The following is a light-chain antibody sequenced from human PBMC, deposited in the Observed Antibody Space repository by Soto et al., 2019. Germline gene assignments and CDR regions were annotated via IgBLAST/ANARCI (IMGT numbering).Light chain of an antibody. Sequence: EIVMTQSPATLSVSPGERATLSCRASQSVSGNLAWYQQKPGQAPRLLIYGASTRATGIPARFSGSGSGTEFALTISSLQSEDVAVYYCQQYNNWPPLTFGGGTKVEIK. V-gene: IGKV3-15*01. CDR3: QQYNNWPPLT. CDR1: QSVSGN. CDR2: GAS. J-gene: IGKJ4*01.